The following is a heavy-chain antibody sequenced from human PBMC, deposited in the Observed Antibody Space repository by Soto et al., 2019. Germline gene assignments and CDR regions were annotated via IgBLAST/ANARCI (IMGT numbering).Heavy chain of an antibody. CDR2: ISAYNGNT. V-gene: IGHV1-18*04. D-gene: IGHD1-26*01. J-gene: IGHJ5*02. Sequence: QVQLVQSGAEVKKPGASVKVSCKASGYTFTSYGISWVRQAPGQGLEWMGWISAYNGNTNYAQKLQGRVTMTTDTSTSTASMELRSLRSDDTAVYYCARDRRGLGRGGWFDPWGQGTLVTVSS. CDR1: GYTFTSYG. CDR3: ARDRRGLGRGGWFDP.